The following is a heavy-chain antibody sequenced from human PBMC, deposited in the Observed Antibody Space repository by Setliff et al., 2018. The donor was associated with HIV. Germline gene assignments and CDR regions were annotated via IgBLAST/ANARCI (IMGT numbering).Heavy chain of an antibody. J-gene: IGHJ6*02. V-gene: IGHV1-69*13. CDR3: ATGIAARPVSFYYGMDV. CDR1: GGSFSSYG. CDR2: SIPIFRTG. D-gene: IGHD6-6*01. Sequence: SVKVSCKASGGSFSSYGVSWVRQAPGQGPEWMGESIPIFRTGNYAQNFQGRVTITADDSTNTAYMELSGLRSDDTAVYYCATGIAARPVSFYYGMDVWGQGTTVTVSS.